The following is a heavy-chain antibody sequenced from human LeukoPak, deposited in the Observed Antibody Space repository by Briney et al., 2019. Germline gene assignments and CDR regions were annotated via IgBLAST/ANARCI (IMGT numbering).Heavy chain of an antibody. CDR3: ARRRGYYFDY. J-gene: IGHJ4*02. Sequence: GASVRVSCKASGYSFTNYYMHWVRQAPGQGLEWMGMINPSGGSTTYAQKFQGRVTMTRDMSTSTVYMELSSLTSEDTALYYCARRRGYYFDYWGQGTLVTVSS. CDR2: INPSGGST. CDR1: GYSFTNYY. V-gene: IGHV1-46*01.